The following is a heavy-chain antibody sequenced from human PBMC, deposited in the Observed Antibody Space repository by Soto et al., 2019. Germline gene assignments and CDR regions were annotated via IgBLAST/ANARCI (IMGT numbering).Heavy chain of an antibody. CDR1: GFTSSSYS. D-gene: IGHD2-15*01. J-gene: IGHJ6*02. CDR3: ARDARYCSGGSCYFPSYYYGMDV. V-gene: IGHV3-21*01. Sequence: GGSLRLSCAASGFTSSSYSMNWVRQAPGKGLEWVSSISSSSSYIYYADSVKGRFTISRDNAKNSLYLQMNSLRAEDTAVYYCARDARYCSGGSCYFPSYYYGMDVWGQGTTVTVSS. CDR2: ISSSSSYI.